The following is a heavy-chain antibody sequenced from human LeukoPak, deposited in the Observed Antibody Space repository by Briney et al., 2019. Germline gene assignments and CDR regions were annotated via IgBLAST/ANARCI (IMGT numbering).Heavy chain of an antibody. CDR1: GFTFSSYA. V-gene: IGHV3-30*14. Sequence: GGSLRLSCAASGFTFSSYAMHWVRQAPGKGLEWVAVISYDGSNKYYADSVKGRFTISRDNSKNTLYLQMNSLRAEDTAVYYCARVEWRVVRGFDPWGQGTLVTVSS. CDR3: ARVEWRVVRGFDP. J-gene: IGHJ5*02. D-gene: IGHD3-10*01. CDR2: ISYDGSNK.